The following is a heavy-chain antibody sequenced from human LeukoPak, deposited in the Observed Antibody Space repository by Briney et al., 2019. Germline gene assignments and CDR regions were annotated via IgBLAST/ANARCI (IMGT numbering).Heavy chain of an antibody. J-gene: IGHJ4*02. CDR2: IYTSGST. CDR3: ARHGRGYSRGNFDY. D-gene: IGHD5-18*01. V-gene: IGHV4-4*07. Sequence: PSETLSLTCTVSGGSISSYYWSWIRQPAGKGLEWIGRIYTSGSTNYNPSLKSRVTMSVDTSKNQFSLKLSSVTAADTAVYYCARHGRGYSRGNFDYWGQGTLVTVSS. CDR1: GGSISSYY.